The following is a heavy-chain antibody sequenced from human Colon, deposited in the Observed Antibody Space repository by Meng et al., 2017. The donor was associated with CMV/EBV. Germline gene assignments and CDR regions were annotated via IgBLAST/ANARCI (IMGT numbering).Heavy chain of an antibody. V-gene: IGHV4-34*01. CDR2: INHSGST. Sequence: QVQLQQWGAGLVKPSYTLSLTCAVYGGSFSCYYWSWLRQPPGKGLEWIGEINHSGSTNYNPSLKSRVTISVDTSKNQFSLKLSSVTAADTAVYYCARGLYGSGRHQIDYWGQGTLVTVSS. CDR3: ARGLYGSGRHQIDY. J-gene: IGHJ4*02. D-gene: IGHD3-10*01. CDR1: GGSFSCYY.